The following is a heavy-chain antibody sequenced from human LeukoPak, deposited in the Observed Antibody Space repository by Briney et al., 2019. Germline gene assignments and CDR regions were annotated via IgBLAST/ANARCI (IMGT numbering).Heavy chain of an antibody. CDR3: ARTYSSGWYSDYGMDV. J-gene: IGHJ6*04. Sequence: GGSLRLSCAASGFTFSSYAMHWVRQAPGKGLEWVAVISYDGSNKYYADSVKGRFTISRDNSKNTLYLRMNSLRAEDTAVYYCARTYSSGWYSDYGMDVWGKGTTVTVSS. V-gene: IGHV3-30*04. D-gene: IGHD6-19*01. CDR1: GFTFSSYA. CDR2: ISYDGSNK.